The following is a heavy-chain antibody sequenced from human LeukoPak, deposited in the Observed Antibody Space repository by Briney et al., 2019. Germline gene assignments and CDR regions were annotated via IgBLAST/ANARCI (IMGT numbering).Heavy chain of an antibody. V-gene: IGHV4-59*01. CDR1: GGSISSYY. CDR3: ARAGVMSTIGRFDY. D-gene: IGHD5-24*01. J-gene: IGHJ4*02. Sequence: SETLSLTCTVSGGSISSYYWSWIRQPPGKGLEWIGYIYYSGSTNYNPSLKSRVTIPVDTSKNQFSLKLSSVTAADTAVYYCARAGVMSTIGRFDYWGQGTLVTVSS. CDR2: IYYSGST.